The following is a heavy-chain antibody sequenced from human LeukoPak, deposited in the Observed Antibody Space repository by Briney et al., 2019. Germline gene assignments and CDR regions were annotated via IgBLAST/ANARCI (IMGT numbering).Heavy chain of an antibody. V-gene: IGHV1-18*04. D-gene: IGHD4-17*01. CDR2: ISAYNGNT. Sequence: ASVKVSCKASGYTFTSYGISWVRQAPGQGLEWMGWISAYNGNTNYAQKLQGRVTMTTDTSTSTAYMELRSLRSDDTAVNYCARPDYGDYLFGYWGQGALVTVSS. CDR3: ARPDYGDYLFGY. CDR1: GYTFTSYG. J-gene: IGHJ4*02.